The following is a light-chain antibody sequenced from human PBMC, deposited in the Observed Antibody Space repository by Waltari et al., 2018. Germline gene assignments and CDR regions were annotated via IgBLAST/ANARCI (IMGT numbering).Light chain of an antibody. CDR1: QSVCSSY. CDR3: QQYGSSPFT. Sequence: PGERATLSCRASQSVCSSYLAWYHQKPGQGPRLLIYGASSRATGIPDVYMCRGSGTDYTRTISRLEPEHFAGYYCQQYGSSPFTFGGGTKVEIK. J-gene: IGKJ4*01. CDR2: GAS. V-gene: IGKV3-20*01.